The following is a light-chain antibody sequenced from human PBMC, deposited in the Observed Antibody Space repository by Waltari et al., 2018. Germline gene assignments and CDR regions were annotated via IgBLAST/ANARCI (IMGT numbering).Light chain of an antibody. CDR3: AAWDDSLNGVV. Sequence: QSVLTQPPSASGTPGQRLTISCSGCSSNIGRTTGNSYQQLPGSAPKLLIYSNNQRPSGVPDRFSGSKSGTSASLAISGLQSEDEADYYCAAWDDSLNGVVFGGGTKLTVL. CDR1: SSNIGRTT. J-gene: IGLJ2*01. CDR2: SNN. V-gene: IGLV1-44*01.